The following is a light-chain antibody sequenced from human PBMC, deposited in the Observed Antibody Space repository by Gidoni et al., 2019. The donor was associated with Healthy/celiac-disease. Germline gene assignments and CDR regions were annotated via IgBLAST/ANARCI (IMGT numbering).Light chain of an antibody. CDR2: DAS. CDR1: QCVTSY. V-gene: IGKV3-11*01. CDR3: QQRSNWPSLT. J-gene: IGKJ4*01. Sequence: IVFTQSPATLSLSPGDIATLSCRASQCVTSYLAGYQQKPGQAPTLLIYDASNRATSSPARFSGSRSGTDFTITISSLEPEEFAVYYCQQRSNWPSLTFGGGTKVEIK.